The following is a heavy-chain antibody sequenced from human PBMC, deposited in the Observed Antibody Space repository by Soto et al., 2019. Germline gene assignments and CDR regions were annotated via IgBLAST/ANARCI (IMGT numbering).Heavy chain of an antibody. CDR1: GYTFTSYG. Sequence: ASVKVSCKASGYTFTSYGISWVRQAPGQGLEWMGWISAYNGNTNYAQKLQGRVTMTTDTSTSTAYMELRSLRSDDTAVYYCARDQYDSSDMGFDYWGQGTLVTVYS. D-gene: IGHD3-22*01. V-gene: IGHV1-18*04. J-gene: IGHJ4*02. CDR3: ARDQYDSSDMGFDY. CDR2: ISAYNGNT.